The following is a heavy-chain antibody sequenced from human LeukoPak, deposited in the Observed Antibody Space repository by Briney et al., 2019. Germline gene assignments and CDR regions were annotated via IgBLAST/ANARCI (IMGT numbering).Heavy chain of an antibody. J-gene: IGHJ5*02. CDR1: GDSISSGDYY. V-gene: IGHV4-61*08. CDR3: ARGGYYGSGNDFRFDP. CDR2: IHYTGST. Sequence: SETLSLTCTVSGDSISSGDYYWSWIRQSPGKGLECIGYIHYTGSTNYNPSLKSRVTISVETSKNQFSLKLKSVTAADTAVYYCARGGYYGSGNDFRFDPWGQGTLVTVSS. D-gene: IGHD3-10*01.